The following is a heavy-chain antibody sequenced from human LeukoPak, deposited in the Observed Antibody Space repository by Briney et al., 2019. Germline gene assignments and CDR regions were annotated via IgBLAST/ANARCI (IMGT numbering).Heavy chain of an antibody. J-gene: IGHJ4*02. D-gene: IGHD4-17*01. CDR3: ARGTTTVTTVDY. CDR2: IIPILGIA. CDR1: GGTFSSYA. Sequence: ASVKVSCKASGGTFSSYAISWVRQASGQGLEWMGRIIPILGIANYAQKFQGRVTITADKSTSTAYMELSSLRSEDTAVYYCARGTTTVTTVDYWGQGTLVTVSS. V-gene: IGHV1-69*04.